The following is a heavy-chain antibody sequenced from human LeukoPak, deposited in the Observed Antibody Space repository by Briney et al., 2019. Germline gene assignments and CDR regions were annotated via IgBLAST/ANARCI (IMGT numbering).Heavy chain of an antibody. CDR2: INPSGGST. V-gene: IGHV1-46*01. J-gene: IGHJ4*02. CDR3: ARPLVGATTGVFDY. CDR1: GYTFTSYY. D-gene: IGHD1-26*01. Sequence: ASVKVSCKASGYTFTSYYMHWVRQAPGQGLEWMGIINPSGGSTIYAHKFQGRVTITRDTSTSTVYMELSSLRSEDTAVYYCARPLVGATTGVFDYWGQGTMVTVSS.